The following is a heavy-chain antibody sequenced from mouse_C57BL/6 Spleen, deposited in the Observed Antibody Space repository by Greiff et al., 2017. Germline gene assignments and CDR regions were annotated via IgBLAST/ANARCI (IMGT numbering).Heavy chain of an antibody. V-gene: IGHV1-61*01. CDR1: GYTFTSYW. J-gene: IGHJ4*01. CDR3: ARARDDYDFAMDY. D-gene: IGHD2-4*01. CDR2: IYPSDSET. Sequence: QVQLQQPGAELVRPGSSVKLSCKASGYTFTSYWMDWVKQRPGQGLEWIGNIYPSDSETHYNQKFKDKATLTVDKSSSTAYMQLSSLTSEDSAVYYCARARDDYDFAMDYWGQGTSVTVSS.